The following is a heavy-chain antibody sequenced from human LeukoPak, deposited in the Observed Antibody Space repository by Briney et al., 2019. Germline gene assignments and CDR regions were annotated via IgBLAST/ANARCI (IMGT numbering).Heavy chain of an antibody. J-gene: IGHJ4*02. V-gene: IGHV3-30*04. D-gene: IGHD6-19*01. CDR1: GFTFSSYA. CDR2: ISYDGSNK. Sequence: PGGSLRLSCAASGFTFSSYAMHWVRQAPGKGLEWVAVISYDGSNKYYADSVKGRFTISRDNSKNTLYLQMNSLRAEDTAVYYCARISTDSSGWYGVGEDYWGQGTLVTVSS. CDR3: ARISTDSSGWYGVGEDY.